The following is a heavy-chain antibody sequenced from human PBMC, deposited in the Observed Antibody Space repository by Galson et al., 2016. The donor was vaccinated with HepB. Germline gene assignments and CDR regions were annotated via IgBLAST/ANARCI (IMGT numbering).Heavy chain of an antibody. J-gene: IGHJ4*02. Sequence: PALVKPPQTLTLTCTFSGFSLNTNSMLVGWIRQPPGKALEWLALIFWDDDKRYRPSLESRLTIAKDTSKNQVVLTMTNMNPLDKATYYCVHRNDVGWSFSDNWGQGTLVTVSS. D-gene: IGHD6-19*01. CDR1: GFSLNTNSML. CDR3: VHRNDVGWSFSDN. CDR2: IFWDDDK. V-gene: IGHV2-5*08.